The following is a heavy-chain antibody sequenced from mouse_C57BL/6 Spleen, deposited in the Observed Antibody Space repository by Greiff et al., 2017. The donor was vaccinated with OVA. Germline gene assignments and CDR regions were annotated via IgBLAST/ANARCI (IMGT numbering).Heavy chain of an antibody. V-gene: IGHV1-15*01. CDR1: GYTFTDYE. J-gene: IGHJ4*01. Sequence: QVQLQQSGAELVRPGASVTLSCKASGYTFTDYEMHWVKQTPVHGLEWIGAIDPETGGTAYNQKFKGKAILTADKSSSTAYMDLRSLTSEDSAVYYCTRRNLGSSGPLMDYWGQGTSVTVSS. CDR3: TRRNLGSSGPLMDY. D-gene: IGHD3-1*01. CDR2: IDPETGGT.